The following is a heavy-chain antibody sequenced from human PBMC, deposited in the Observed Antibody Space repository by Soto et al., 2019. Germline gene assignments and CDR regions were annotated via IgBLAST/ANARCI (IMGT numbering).Heavy chain of an antibody. Sequence: QVHLVQSGAEVKKPGSSVKVSCKASGGTVSSYAITWVRQAPGKGLEWMGVFIPIFVSAHYAQKFQGRVTITAAESTSTAYMALSGLRSEDTAIYYCARDLSSDSTGFRGYDLWGQGTLVTVSS. CDR1: GGTVSSYA. J-gene: IGHJ4*02. CDR3: ARDLSSDSTGFRGYDL. D-gene: IGHD3-22*01. CDR2: FIPIFVSA. V-gene: IGHV1-69*01.